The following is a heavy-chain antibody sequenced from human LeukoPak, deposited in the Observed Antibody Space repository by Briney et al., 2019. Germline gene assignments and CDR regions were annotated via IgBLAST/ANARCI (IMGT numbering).Heavy chain of an antibody. V-gene: IGHV1-46*01. J-gene: IGHJ5*02. Sequence: GASVKVSCKASGYTFTSYYMHWVRQAPGQGLEWMGIINPSGGSTSYAQKFQGRVTMTRDMSTSTVYMELSSLRSEDTAVYYCARDRVAAARWFDPWGQGTLVTVSS. CDR2: INPSGGST. D-gene: IGHD6-13*01. CDR3: ARDRVAAARWFDP. CDR1: GYTFTSYY.